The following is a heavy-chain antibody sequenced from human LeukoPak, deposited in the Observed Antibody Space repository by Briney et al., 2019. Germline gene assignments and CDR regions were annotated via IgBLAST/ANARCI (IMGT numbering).Heavy chain of an antibody. J-gene: IGHJ4*02. Sequence: GGSLRLSCAASGFTFSSYAMSWVRQAPGKGLEWVSGINDSGGGTNYADSVRGRFTISRDNSKNTLYLQMNSLRADDTAVYYCARNFDSSGYPFDYWGQGTLVTVSS. CDR2: INDSGGGT. CDR3: ARNFDSSGYPFDY. D-gene: IGHD3-22*01. CDR1: GFTFSSYA. V-gene: IGHV3-23*01.